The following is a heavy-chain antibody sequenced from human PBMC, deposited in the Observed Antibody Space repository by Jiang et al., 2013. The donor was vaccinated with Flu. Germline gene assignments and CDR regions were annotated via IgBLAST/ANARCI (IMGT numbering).Heavy chain of an antibody. CDR3: AREGQILVHNWFDP. D-gene: IGHD2-8*02. CDR1: GDSISSYY. CDR2: IFYRGGT. V-gene: IGHV4-59*01. Sequence: GLVKPSETLSLTCTVSGDSISSYYWSWIRQPPGKGLEFIGYIFYRGGTNYNPSLKSRLTISVDRSKNQISLKLTSVTAADTAVYYCAREGQILVHNWFDPWGQGTLVTVSS. J-gene: IGHJ5*02.